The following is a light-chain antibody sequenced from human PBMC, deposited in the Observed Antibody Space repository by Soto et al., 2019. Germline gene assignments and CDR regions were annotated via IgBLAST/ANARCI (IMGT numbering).Light chain of an antibody. CDR2: GAS. V-gene: IGKV3-15*01. CDR1: QSVSSN. J-gene: IGKJ2*01. Sequence: EIVMTQSPATLSVSPGERVTLSCRASQSVSSNLAWYQQKPGQAPRLLIYGASTRATGIPARFSGSGSGTESTLTISSRQSEDFADYYCQQYTNWYTFGQGTKLEIK. CDR3: QQYTNWYT.